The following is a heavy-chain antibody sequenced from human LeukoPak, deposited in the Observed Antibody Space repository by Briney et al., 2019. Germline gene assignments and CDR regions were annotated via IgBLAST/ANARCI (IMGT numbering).Heavy chain of an antibody. CDR1: GFTFSSYA. CDR3: ARDGTGYGIAYIAAAGTGWFDP. V-gene: IGHV3-30*01. J-gene: IGHJ5*02. D-gene: IGHD6-13*01. Sequence: PGGSLRLSCAASGFTFSSYAMHWVRQAPGKGLEWVAVISYDGSNKYYADSVKGRFTISRDNSKNTLYLQMNSLRAEDTAVYYCARDGTGYGIAYIAAAGTGWFDPWGQGTLVTVSS. CDR2: ISYDGSNK.